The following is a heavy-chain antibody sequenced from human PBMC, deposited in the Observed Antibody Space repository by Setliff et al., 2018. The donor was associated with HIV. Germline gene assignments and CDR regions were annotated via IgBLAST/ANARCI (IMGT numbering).Heavy chain of an antibody. CDR3: TRGPRGIGPRPDWLDS. V-gene: IGHV4-61*09. D-gene: IGHD6-6*01. Sequence: LSLTCSVSGGSITRGSYYWTWIRQPAGKGLEWIGHAYTTGTTNYSPSLKSRVTISLDTSKNQVSLKLSSVTAADTAVYYCTRGPRGIGPRPDWLDSWGQGTQVTVSS. CDR2: AYTTGTT. CDR1: GGSITRGSYY. J-gene: IGHJ5*01.